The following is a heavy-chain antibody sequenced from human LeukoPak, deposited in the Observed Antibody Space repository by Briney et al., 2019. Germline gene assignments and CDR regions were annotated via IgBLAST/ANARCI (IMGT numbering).Heavy chain of an antibody. CDR3: ARAPYGVGYTAERDY. J-gene: IGHJ4*02. Sequence: GGSLRLSRAASGFPLSSNYMSWVRQAPGKGLEWVSVIYRDDTTYYADSVKGRFTIFRDNSKNTLYLQMNSLRDDDTAVYYCARAPYGVGYTAERDYWGQGTLVTVSS. D-gene: IGHD3-16*02. CDR2: IYRDDTT. V-gene: IGHV3-53*01. CDR1: GFPLSSNY.